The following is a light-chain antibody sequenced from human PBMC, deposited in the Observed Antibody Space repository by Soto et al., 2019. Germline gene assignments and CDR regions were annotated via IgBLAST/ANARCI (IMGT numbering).Light chain of an antibody. CDR3: QQYGSAPLT. J-gene: IGKJ4*01. CDR1: QSISRSH. CDR2: GAS. Sequence: EIVLTQSPGTLSLSPGERATLSCRASQSISRSHLAWYQQKPAQAPRLIIFGASSRETGIPELFVCSGAGPACTRPISRLEPGDVTVDCCQQYGSAPLTFGGGTKVDIK. V-gene: IGKV3-20*01.